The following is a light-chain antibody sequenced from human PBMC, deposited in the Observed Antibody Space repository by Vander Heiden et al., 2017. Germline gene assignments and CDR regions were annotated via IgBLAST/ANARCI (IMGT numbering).Light chain of an antibody. V-gene: IGLV2-23*02. J-gene: IGLJ2*01. Sequence: SSGQSITISCTGASSDVGTYNLVSWYQQHPGKAPKVMIYEVTKRPSAVSTRFSGSKSGNTASLTISGLQAEDEADYYCCSYAGGSTLVFGGGTKLTVL. CDR3: CSYAGGSTLV. CDR1: SSDVGTYNL. CDR2: EVT.